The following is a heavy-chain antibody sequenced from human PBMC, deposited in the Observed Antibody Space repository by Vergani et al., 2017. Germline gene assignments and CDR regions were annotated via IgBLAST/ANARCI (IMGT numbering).Heavy chain of an antibody. J-gene: IGHJ4*02. CDR2: ISYDGSNK. V-gene: IGHV3-30*18. Sequence: QVQLVESGGGVVQPGRSLRLSCAASGFTFSSYGMHWVRQAPGKGLEWVAVISYDGSNKYYVDSVKGRFTISRDNSKNTLYLQMNSLRSEDTAVYYCAKEGRYCGGDCYSALLDYWGQGTLVTVSS. CDR3: AKEGRYCGGDCYSALLDY. D-gene: IGHD2-21*02. CDR1: GFTFSSYG.